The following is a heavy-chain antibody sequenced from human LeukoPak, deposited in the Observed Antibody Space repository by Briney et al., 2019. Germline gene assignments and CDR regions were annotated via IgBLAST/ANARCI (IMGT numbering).Heavy chain of an antibody. V-gene: IGHV3-7*01. CDR2: IKKDGSEQ. Sequence: PGGSLRLSCAASGFSFNGYWMAWVRQAPGKGLEWVANIKKDGSEQYYMDSVKGRFTISRDNAKNSLYLQMNSLRADDTAVYYCARDRIVEETGYLDYWGQGTLVTVSS. CDR1: GFSFNGYW. J-gene: IGHJ4*02. D-gene: IGHD2-21*01. CDR3: ARDRIVEETGYLDY.